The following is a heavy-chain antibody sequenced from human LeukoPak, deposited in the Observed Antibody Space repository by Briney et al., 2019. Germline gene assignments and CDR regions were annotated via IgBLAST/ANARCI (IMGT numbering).Heavy chain of an antibody. V-gene: IGHV3-33*01. D-gene: IGHD6-13*01. CDR2: IWYDGSNK. J-gene: IGHJ4*02. Sequence: GRSLRLSCAASGFTFSSYGMHWVRQAPGKGLEWVAVIWYDGSNKYYADSVKGRFTISRDSSKNTLYLQMNSLRAEDTAVYYCARDGAAAGVDYWGQGTLVTVSS. CDR1: GFTFSSYG. CDR3: ARDGAAAGVDY.